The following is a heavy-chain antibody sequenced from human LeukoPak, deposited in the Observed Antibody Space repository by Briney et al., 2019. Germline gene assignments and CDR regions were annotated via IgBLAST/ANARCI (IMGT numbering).Heavy chain of an antibody. CDR2: INHSGST. Sequence: PSETLSLTCAVYGGSFSGYYWSWIRQPPGKGLEWIGEINHSGSTNYNPSLTSRGTISVDTSKNQFSLKLSSVTAADTAVYYCARGLKITIFGVVIIRSDAFDIWGQGTMVTVSS. CDR3: ARGLKITIFGVVIIRSDAFDI. CDR1: GGSFSGYY. V-gene: IGHV4-34*01. J-gene: IGHJ3*02. D-gene: IGHD3-3*01.